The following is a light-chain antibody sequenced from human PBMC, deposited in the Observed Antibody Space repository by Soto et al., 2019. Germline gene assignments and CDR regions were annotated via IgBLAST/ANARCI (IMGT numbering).Light chain of an antibody. V-gene: IGLV2-8*01. CDR1: SSDVGGYNY. Sequence: SALTQPPSASESPGQSVTISCTGTSSDVGGYNYVSWYQHHPGKAPKLMIYEVSKRPSGVRDRFSGSKSGNTASLTVSGLQAEDEADYYCSSYAGSNNFGVFGTGTKVTVL. CDR3: SSYAGSNNFGV. J-gene: IGLJ1*01. CDR2: EVS.